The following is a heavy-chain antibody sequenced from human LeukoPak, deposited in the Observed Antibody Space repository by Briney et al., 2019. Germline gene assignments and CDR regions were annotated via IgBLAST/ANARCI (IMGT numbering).Heavy chain of an antibody. D-gene: IGHD2-2*01. V-gene: IGHV3-49*04. CDR2: IRSKAYGGTT. Sequence: GGSLRLSCTASGFTFGDYAMSWVRQAPGKGLEWVGFIRSKAYGGTTEYAASVKGRFTISRDDSKSIAYLQMNSLKTEDTTVYYCSKARCSNTSCYYYYYCMDVWGKGNTVPVSS. J-gene: IGHJ6*03. CDR3: SKARCSNTSCYYYYYCMDV. CDR1: GFTFGDYA.